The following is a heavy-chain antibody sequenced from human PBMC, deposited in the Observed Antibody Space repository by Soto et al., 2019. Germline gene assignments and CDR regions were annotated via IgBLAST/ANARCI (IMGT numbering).Heavy chain of an antibody. J-gene: IGHJ6*02. CDR3: ARDPHPTLYGMDV. CDR1: GFTFSSYW. Sequence: QPGGSLRLSCAASGFTFSSYWMSWVRQAPGKGLEWVANIKQDGSAKYYVDSVKGRFTISRDNAKNSLYLQMNSLRAEDTAVYYCARDPHPTLYGMDVWGQGTTVTVSS. CDR2: IKQDGSAK. V-gene: IGHV3-7*01.